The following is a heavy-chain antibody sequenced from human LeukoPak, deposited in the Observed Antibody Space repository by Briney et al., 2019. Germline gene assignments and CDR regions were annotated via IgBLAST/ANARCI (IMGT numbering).Heavy chain of an antibody. D-gene: IGHD5-24*01. J-gene: IGHJ4*02. Sequence: PGGSLRLSCAASGFTFSSYSMNWVRQAPGKGLEWVSVIYSGGSTYYADSVKGRFTISRDNSKNTLYLQMNSLRAEDTAVYYCARVGSYNYADYWGQGTLVTVSS. CDR1: GFTFSSYS. CDR2: IYSGGST. V-gene: IGHV3-53*01. CDR3: ARVGSYNYADY.